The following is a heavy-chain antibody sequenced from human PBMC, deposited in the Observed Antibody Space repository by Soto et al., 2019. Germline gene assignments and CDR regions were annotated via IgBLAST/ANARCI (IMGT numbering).Heavy chain of an antibody. D-gene: IGHD3-10*01. J-gene: IGHJ4*02. CDR3: ARGSAMVRGYFGY. CDR1: GFTFSSYS. Sequence: GGSLRLSCAASGFTFSSYSMNWVRLAPGKGLEWVSSISSSSSYIYYADSVKGRFTISRDNAKNSLYLQMNSLRAEDTAVYYCARGSAMVRGYFGYWGQGTLVTVSS. V-gene: IGHV3-21*01. CDR2: ISSSSSYI.